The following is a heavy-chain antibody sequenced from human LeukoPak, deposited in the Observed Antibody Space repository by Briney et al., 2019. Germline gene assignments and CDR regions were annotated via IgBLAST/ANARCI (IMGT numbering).Heavy chain of an antibody. J-gene: IGHJ4*02. CDR2: IYYSGSP. V-gene: IGHV4-39*01. D-gene: IGHD2-15*01. Sequence: SETLSLTCTVSGGSISSSSYYWGWIRQPPGKGLEWIGSIYYSGSPYYNPSLKSRVTISVDTSKNQFSLKLSSVTAADTAVYYCARMVVDLNFDYWGQGTLVTVSS. CDR1: GGSISSSSYY. CDR3: ARMVVDLNFDY.